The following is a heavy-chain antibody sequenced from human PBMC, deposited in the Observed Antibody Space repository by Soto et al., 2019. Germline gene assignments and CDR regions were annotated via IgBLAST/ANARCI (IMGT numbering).Heavy chain of an antibody. V-gene: IGHV4-4*02. CDR3: ARESVIAAAGNFDY. J-gene: IGHJ4*02. Sequence: QVQLQESGPGLVKPSGTLSLTCAVSGGSISSSNWWSWVRQPPGKGLEWIGEIYHSGSTNYNPSLKSGVTISVDKARGQCSLKLSSVTAADTAVYYCARESVIAAAGNFDYWGQGTLVTVSS. CDR2: IYHSGST. CDR1: GGSISSSNW. D-gene: IGHD6-13*01.